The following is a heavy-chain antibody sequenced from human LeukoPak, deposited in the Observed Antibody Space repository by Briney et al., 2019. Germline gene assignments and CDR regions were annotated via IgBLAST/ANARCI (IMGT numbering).Heavy chain of an antibody. J-gene: IGHJ4*02. D-gene: IGHD3-10*01. Sequence: PSETLSLTCTVSGGSISSGSYYWSWIRQPAGKGLEWIGRIYTSGSTNYNPSLKSRVTISVDTSKNQFSLKLSSVTAADTAVYYCARGRLWFGELYYFDYWGQGTLVTVSS. CDR1: GGSISSGSYY. CDR2: IYTSGST. CDR3: ARGRLWFGELYYFDY. V-gene: IGHV4-61*02.